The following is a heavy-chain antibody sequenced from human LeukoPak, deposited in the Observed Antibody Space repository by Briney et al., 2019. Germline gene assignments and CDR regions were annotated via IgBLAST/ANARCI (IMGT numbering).Heavy chain of an antibody. J-gene: IGHJ3*02. CDR2: ISYSGST. Sequence: SETLSLTCTVSVGSIRSYYWSWIRQPPGKGLELIGHISYSGSTNYNPPLKSRVTISVDTYKNKFSLNLRYVTAADTAVYYCARGSGAFDIWGQGTMVTVSS. CDR3: ARGSGAFDI. CDR1: VGSIRSYY. D-gene: IGHD7-27*01. V-gene: IGHV4-59*01.